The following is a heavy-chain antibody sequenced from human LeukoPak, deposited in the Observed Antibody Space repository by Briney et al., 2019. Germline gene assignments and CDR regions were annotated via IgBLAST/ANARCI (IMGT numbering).Heavy chain of an antibody. CDR2: INPNSGGT. CDR3: ARETYYYDSSGDY. J-gene: IGHJ4*02. Sequence: GASVKVSCKASGYTFTGYYMHWVRQAPGQGLEWMGWINPNSGGTNFAHKFQGRVTMTRETSISTAYMELSRLRSDDTAVYYCARETYYYDSSGDYWGEGTLVTVSS. D-gene: IGHD3-22*01. V-gene: IGHV1-2*02. CDR1: GYTFTGYY.